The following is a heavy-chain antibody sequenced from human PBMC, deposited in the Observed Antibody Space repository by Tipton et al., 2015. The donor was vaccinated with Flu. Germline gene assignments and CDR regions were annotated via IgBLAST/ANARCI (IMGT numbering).Heavy chain of an antibody. CDR2: INPNSGGT. J-gene: IGHJ5*02. Sequence: QLVQSGAEVKKPGASVKVSCKASGYTFTGYYMHWVRQAPGQGLEWMGWINPNSGGTNYAQKFQGRVTMTRDTSISTAYMELSRLRSDDTAVYYCARGADYYGSGMRVDPWGQGTLVTVSS. CDR3: ARGADYYGSGMRVDP. CDR1: GYTFTGYY. D-gene: IGHD3-10*01. V-gene: IGHV1-2*02.